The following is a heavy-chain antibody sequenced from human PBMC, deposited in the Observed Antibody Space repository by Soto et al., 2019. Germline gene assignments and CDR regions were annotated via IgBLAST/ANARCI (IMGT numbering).Heavy chain of an antibody. J-gene: IGHJ4*02. Sequence: EVQLVESGGGLVQPGGSLRLSCAASGFTVSSNYMSWVHQAPGKGLEWVSVIYSGGSTYYADSVKGRFTISRDNSKNTLYLQMNSLRAEDTAVYYCARGLYSGWHYFAYWGQGTLVTVSS. CDR3: ARGLYSGWHYFAY. D-gene: IGHD5-12*01. CDR1: GFTVSSNY. CDR2: IYSGGST. V-gene: IGHV3-66*01.